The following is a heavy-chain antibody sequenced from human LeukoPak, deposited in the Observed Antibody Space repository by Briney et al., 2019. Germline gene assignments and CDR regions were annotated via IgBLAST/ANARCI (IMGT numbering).Heavy chain of an antibody. J-gene: IGHJ5*02. V-gene: IGHV1-46*01. CDR1: GYTFTSYY. D-gene: IGHD3-16*01. Sequence: ASVKVSCKASGYTFTSYYMHWVRQAPGQGLEWMGIINPSGGSTSYAQKFQGRVTMTRDMSTSTVYMELSRLRSDDTAVYYCARVMIVEYNWFDPWGQGTLVTVSS. CDR3: ARVMIVEYNWFDP. CDR2: INPSGGST.